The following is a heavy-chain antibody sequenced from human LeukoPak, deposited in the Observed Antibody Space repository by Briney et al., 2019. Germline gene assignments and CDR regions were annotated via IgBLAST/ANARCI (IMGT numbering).Heavy chain of an antibody. J-gene: IGHJ6*02. CDR2: TSYDGSDK. CDR1: GFTFRSYG. V-gene: IGHV3-30*18. CDR3: AKVRYDYYGMDV. D-gene: IGHD3-9*01. Sequence: GGSLRLSCVASGFTFRSYGMHWVRQAPGKGLEWVTFTSYDGSDKYYADSVKGRFTISRDNFKNTLYLQMNSLRLEDTAVYYCAKVRYDYYGMDVWGQGTTVTVSS.